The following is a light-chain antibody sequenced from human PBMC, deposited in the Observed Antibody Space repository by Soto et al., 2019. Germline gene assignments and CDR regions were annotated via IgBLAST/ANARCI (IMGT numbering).Light chain of an antibody. Sequence: DILMTQSPDSLAVSLGERAAINCKSSQNVLYSSNNKNYLTWYQQKPGQPPKLLIYWASTRESGVPDRFSGSGSGTDFTLSISRLEPEDFAVYHCHQYGSSLPTFAQGTKVDI. J-gene: IGKJ1*01. CDR3: HQYGSSLPT. CDR1: QNVLYSSNNKNY. CDR2: WAS. V-gene: IGKV4-1*01.